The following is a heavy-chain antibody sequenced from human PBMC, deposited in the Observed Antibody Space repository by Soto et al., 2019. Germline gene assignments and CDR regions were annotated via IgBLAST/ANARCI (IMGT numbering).Heavy chain of an antibody. CDR2: IYSGGST. V-gene: IGHV3-53*01. CDR1: GFTVSSFH. CDR3: ARGSFRREYYYGLDV. J-gene: IGHJ6*02. Sequence: GGSLRLSCAASGFTVSSFHMSWVRQAPGKGLEWVSVIYSGGSTYYADSVKVRFTISRDNSKNTLYLQMNSLRAEDTAVYYCARGSFRREYYYGLDVWGQGNTVTVSS.